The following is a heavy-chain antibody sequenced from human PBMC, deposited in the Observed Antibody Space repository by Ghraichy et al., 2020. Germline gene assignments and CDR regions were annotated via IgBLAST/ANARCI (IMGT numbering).Heavy chain of an antibody. D-gene: IGHD1-1*01. CDR3: GRGPLEPIDY. Sequence: LSLTCAASGFTFSTYTMNWVHQAPGKGLEWVSYISSSSTIYYADSVKGRFTISRDNAKNSLYLQMNSLRAEDTAVYYCGRGPLEPIDYWGQGTLVTVSS. J-gene: IGHJ4*02. V-gene: IGHV3-48*01. CDR1: GFTFSTYT. CDR2: ISSSSTI.